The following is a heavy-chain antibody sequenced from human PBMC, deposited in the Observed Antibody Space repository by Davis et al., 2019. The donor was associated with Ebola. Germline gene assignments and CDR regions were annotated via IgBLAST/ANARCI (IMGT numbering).Heavy chain of an antibody. V-gene: IGHV3-30*02. J-gene: IGHJ4*02. CDR2: IWYDGNNK. CDR3: AKIPAAGFNFDF. D-gene: IGHD6-13*01. CDR1: GFTISSNY. Sequence: GESLKISCAASGFTISSNYMSRVRQAPGKGLEWVAFIWYDGNNKNYADSVKGRFAISRDNSKKTLYLQMNSLRAEDTAVYYCAKIPAAGFNFDFWGQGTLVTVSS.